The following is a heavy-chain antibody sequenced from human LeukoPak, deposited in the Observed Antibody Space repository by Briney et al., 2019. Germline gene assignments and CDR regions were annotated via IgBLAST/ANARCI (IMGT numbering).Heavy chain of an antibody. D-gene: IGHD3-16*01. Sequence: PGGSLRLSCAASGFTFSSYSMNWVRQAPGKGLEWVSSISGSSSYIYYADSVKGRFTISRDNARNSLYLQMDSLRAEDTAVYYCARVVWGQLTYSFDYWGEGTLVTVSS. CDR1: GFTFSSYS. CDR2: ISGSSSYI. V-gene: IGHV3-21*01. CDR3: ARVVWGQLTYSFDY. J-gene: IGHJ4*02.